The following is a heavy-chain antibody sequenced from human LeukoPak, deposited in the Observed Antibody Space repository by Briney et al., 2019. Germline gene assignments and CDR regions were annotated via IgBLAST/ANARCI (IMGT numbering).Heavy chain of an antibody. Sequence: GASVKVPCKASGYTFTGYYVHWVRQAPGQGLVWMGWINPNNGGADSAQKFQGRVTMTRDTSSSTAYMELSRLTFDDTAMYYCARDTGIAVLSDYWGQGTLVTVSS. J-gene: IGHJ4*02. D-gene: IGHD6-19*01. V-gene: IGHV1-2*02. CDR2: INPNNGGA. CDR1: GYTFTGYY. CDR3: ARDTGIAVLSDY.